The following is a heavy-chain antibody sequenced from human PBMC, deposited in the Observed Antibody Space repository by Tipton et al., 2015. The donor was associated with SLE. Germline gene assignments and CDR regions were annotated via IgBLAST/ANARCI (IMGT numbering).Heavy chain of an antibody. CDR1: GGSFSGYY. CDR2: IYHSGST. V-gene: IGHV4-34*01. CDR3: ASSLPLDYYDSSGHGAFDI. D-gene: IGHD3-22*01. Sequence: TLSLTCAVYGGSFSGYYWSWIRQPPGKGLEWIGEIYHSGSTNYNPSLKSRVTISVDKSKNQFSLKLSSVTAADTAVYYCASSLPLDYYDSSGHGAFDIWGQGTMVTASS. J-gene: IGHJ3*02.